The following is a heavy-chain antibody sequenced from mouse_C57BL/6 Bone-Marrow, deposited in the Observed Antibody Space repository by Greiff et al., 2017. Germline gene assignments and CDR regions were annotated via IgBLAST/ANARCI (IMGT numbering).Heavy chain of an antibody. D-gene: IGHD1-1*01. J-gene: IGHJ3*01. CDR2: ISDGGSYT. V-gene: IGHV5-4*01. Sequence: EVQVVESGGGLVKPGGSLKLSCAASGFTFSSYAMSWVRQTPEKRLEWVATISDGGSYTYYPDNVKGRFTISRDNAKNNLYLQMSHLKSEDTAMYYCASLLRGFAYWGQGTLVTVSA. CDR3: ASLLRGFAY. CDR1: GFTFSSYA.